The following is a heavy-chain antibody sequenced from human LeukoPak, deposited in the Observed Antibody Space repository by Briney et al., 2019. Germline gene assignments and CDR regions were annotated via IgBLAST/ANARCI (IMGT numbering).Heavy chain of an antibody. V-gene: IGHV1-2*02. Sequence: GASVKVSCKPSGYTFIDHYLHWVRQAPGQGLESLGWIDPDTGDTNYPQKFQGRVTMTRDTSISTAYMELNRLRSDVTAVYYCARAGHNSNSGGYDFWGLGTLVTVSS. J-gene: IGHJ4*02. D-gene: IGHD3-22*01. CDR3: ARAGHNSNSGGYDF. CDR1: GYTFIDHY. CDR2: IDPDTGDT.